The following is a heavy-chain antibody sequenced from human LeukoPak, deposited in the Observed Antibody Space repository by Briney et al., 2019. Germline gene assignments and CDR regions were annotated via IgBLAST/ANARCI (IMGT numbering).Heavy chain of an antibody. CDR1: GFTFSNYA. CDR2: ISGSGGST. Sequence: GGSLRLSCVASGFTFSNYAMSWVRQAPGKGLEWVSSISGSGGSTYYADSVKGRFTISRDNSKNTLYLQMDSLRAEDTAVYYCAKAGNVIVVAQIDYWGQGTLVTVSS. J-gene: IGHJ4*02. D-gene: IGHD3-22*01. CDR3: AKAGNVIVVAQIDY. V-gene: IGHV3-23*01.